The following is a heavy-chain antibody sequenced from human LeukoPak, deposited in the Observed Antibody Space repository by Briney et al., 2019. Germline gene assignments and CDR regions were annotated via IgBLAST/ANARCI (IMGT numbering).Heavy chain of an antibody. CDR1: GFTVSSNY. V-gene: IGHV3-30-3*01. CDR3: ARNSPGIVGASDY. Sequence: GGSLRLSCAASGFTVSSNYMSWVRQAPGKGLEWVAVISYDGSNKYYADSVKGRFTISRDNSKNTLYLQMNSLRAEDTAVYYCARNSPGIVGASDYWGQGTLVTVSS. CDR2: ISYDGSNK. D-gene: IGHD1-26*01. J-gene: IGHJ4*02.